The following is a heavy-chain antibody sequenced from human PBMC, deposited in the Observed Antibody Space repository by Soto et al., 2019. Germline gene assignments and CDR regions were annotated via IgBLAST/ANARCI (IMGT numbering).Heavy chain of an antibody. CDR2: IYYSGST. CDR1: GGSISSGCYY. V-gene: IGHV4-31*03. D-gene: IGHD4-17*01. CDR3: ARVLHTTMRRDYSYYYGMDV. J-gene: IGHJ6*02. Sequence: PSETLSLTCTVSGGSISSGCYYWSWIRQHPGKGLEWIGYIYYSGSTYYNPSLKSRVTISVDTSKNQFSLKLSSVTAADTAVYYCARVLHTTMRRDYSYYYGMDVWGQGTTVTVSS.